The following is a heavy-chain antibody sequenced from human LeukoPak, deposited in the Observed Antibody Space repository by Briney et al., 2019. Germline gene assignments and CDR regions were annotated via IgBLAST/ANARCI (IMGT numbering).Heavy chain of an antibody. V-gene: IGHV1-2*02. J-gene: IGHJ1*01. CDR1: EYTFTGNY. Sequence: ASVKVPCKASEYTFTGNYMHWVRQAPGQGLEWMGWINPNSGGTNYAQKFQGRATMTRDTSISTAYMELNRLRSDDTAVYYCARGSYDSSDFEYFHHWGQGTLVTVSS. CDR3: ARGSYDSSDFEYFHH. D-gene: IGHD3-22*01. CDR2: INPNSGGT.